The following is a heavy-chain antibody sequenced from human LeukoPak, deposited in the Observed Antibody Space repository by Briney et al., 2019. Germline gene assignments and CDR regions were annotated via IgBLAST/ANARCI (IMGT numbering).Heavy chain of an antibody. CDR1: GFTFSSYA. CDR3: ARDGRGFLETFLDY. J-gene: IGHJ4*02. D-gene: IGHD3-3*01. Sequence: GGSLRLSCAASGFTFSSYAMSWVRQAPGKGLEWVSAISGSGGSTYYADSVKGRFTISRDNSKNSLYLQMNSLRAEDTAMYYCARDGRGFLETFLDYWGQGILVTVSS. CDR2: ISGSGGST. V-gene: IGHV3-23*01.